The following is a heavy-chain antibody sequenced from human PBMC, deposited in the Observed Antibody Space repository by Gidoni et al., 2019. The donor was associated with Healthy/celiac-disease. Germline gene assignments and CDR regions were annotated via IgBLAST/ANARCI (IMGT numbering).Heavy chain of an antibody. CDR2: ISDSGST. CDR1: GGPLSSSRYY. J-gene: IGHJ5*02. Sequence: QLLLQVTGPGLVKSSEDQSLTGPVSGGPLSSSRYYCAWFRQPPGKGLEWIGSISDSGSTAYNPSHKMRVTISVDTAKNRVSLTLSSVTAADAAVSYCAADHPGLATFDPWGQGTLVTVSS. V-gene: IGHV4-39*07. CDR3: AADHPGLATFDP.